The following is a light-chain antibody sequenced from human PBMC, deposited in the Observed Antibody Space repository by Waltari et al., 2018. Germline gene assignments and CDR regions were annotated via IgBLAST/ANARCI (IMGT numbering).Light chain of an antibody. Sequence: DIQMTQSPSSLSASVGDRVTITCRASQSVSKYLNWYQQQPGKAPKLLIYTTSNLQSGVPSRFSGSGSGTDFTLTISSLQIEDLETYYCQQSYNTPLSFGGGTKVEIK. V-gene: IGKV1-39*01. J-gene: IGKJ4*01. CDR2: TTS. CDR3: QQSYNTPLS. CDR1: QSVSKY.